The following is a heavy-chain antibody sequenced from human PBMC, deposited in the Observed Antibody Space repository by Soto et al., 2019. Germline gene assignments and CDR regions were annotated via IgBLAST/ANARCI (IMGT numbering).Heavy chain of an antibody. Sequence: VGSLRLSCAASGFTFSSYAMSWVRQAPGKGLEWVSAISGSGGSTYYAGSVKGRFTISRDNSKNTLYLQMNSLRAEDTAVYYCAKEEGFLDYYYYGMDVWGQGTTVTVSS. CDR2: ISGSGGST. CDR1: GFTFSSYA. V-gene: IGHV3-23*01. CDR3: AKEEGFLDYYYYGMDV. J-gene: IGHJ6*02. D-gene: IGHD3-3*01.